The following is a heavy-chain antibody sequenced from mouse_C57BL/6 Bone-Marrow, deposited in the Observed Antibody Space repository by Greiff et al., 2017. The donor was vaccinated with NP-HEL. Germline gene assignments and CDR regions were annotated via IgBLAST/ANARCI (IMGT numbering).Heavy chain of an antibody. CDR2: IDPANGNT. J-gene: IGHJ4*01. D-gene: IGHD1-1*01. V-gene: IGHV14-3*01. CDR3: ARLIYYYGSSNYYAMDY. CDR1: GFNIKNTY. Sequence: EVQLQQSVAELVRPGASVKLSCTASGFNIKNTYMHWVKQRPEQGLEWIGRIDPANGNTKYAPKFQGKATITADTSSNTAYLQLSSLTSEDTAIYYCARLIYYYGSSNYYAMDYWGQGTSVTVSS.